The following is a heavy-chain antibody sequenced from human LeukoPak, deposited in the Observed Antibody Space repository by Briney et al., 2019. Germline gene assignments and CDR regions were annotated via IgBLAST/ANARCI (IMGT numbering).Heavy chain of an antibody. CDR3: ARDRSYYYDSYAFDI. J-gene: IGHJ3*02. V-gene: IGHV3-21*01. D-gene: IGHD3-22*01. CDR1: GFTFSSYS. Sequence: GSLRLSCAASGFTFSSYSMNWVRQAPGKGLEWVSSISSSSSYIYYADSVKGRFTISRDNAKNTLYLQMNSLRAEDTAVYYCARDRSYYYDSYAFDIWGQGTMVTVSS. CDR2: ISSSSSYI.